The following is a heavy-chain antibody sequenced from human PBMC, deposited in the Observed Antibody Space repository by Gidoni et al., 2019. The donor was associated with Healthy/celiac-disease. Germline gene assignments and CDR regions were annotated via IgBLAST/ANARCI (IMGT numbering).Heavy chain of an antibody. CDR2: GSGGST. D-gene: IGHD3-22*01. V-gene: IGHV3-23*01. CDR3: AKDSTMMGDGMDV. Sequence: GSGGSTYYADSVKGRFTIPRDNSKNTLYLQMNSLRAEDTAVYYCAKDSTMMGDGMDVWGQGTTVTVSS. J-gene: IGHJ6*02.